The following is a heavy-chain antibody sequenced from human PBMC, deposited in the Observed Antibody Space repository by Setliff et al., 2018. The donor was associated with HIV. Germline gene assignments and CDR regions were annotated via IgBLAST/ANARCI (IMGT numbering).Heavy chain of an antibody. V-gene: IGHV1-2*04. CDR2: VNPNSGGT. CDR3: ARGGLGGDYGVGVFYYYYYGMDV. J-gene: IGHJ6*02. D-gene: IGHD4-17*01. CDR1: GYTFTGYY. Sequence: ASVKVSCKASGYTFTGYYMHWVRQAPGQGLEWMGWVNPNSGGTNYAQKFQGWVTMTRDTSISTAYMELSRLRSDDTAVYYCARGGLGGDYGVGVFYYYYYGMDVWGQGTTVTVSS.